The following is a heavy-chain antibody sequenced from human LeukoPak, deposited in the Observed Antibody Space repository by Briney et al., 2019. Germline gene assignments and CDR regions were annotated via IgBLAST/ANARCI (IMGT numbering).Heavy chain of an antibody. CDR2: INHSGST. V-gene: IGHV4-34*01. CDR3: ARDGDYWGRVARWGY. D-gene: IGHD4-17*01. Sequence: SETLSLTCAVYGGSFRGYYWSWIRQPPGKGLEWIGEINHSGSTNYNPSLKSRATISVDTSKNQFSLKLSSVTAADTAVYYCARDGDYWGRVARWGYWGQGTLVTVSS. CDR1: GGSFRGYY. J-gene: IGHJ4*02.